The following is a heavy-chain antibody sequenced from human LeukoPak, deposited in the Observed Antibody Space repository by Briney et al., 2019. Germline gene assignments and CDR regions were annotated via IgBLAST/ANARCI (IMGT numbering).Heavy chain of an antibody. Sequence: SQTLSLTCAISGDSVSSNSATWNWIRQSPSRGLEWLGRTYYRSKWYNDYAVSVKSRITINPDTSKSQFSLQLNSVTPEDTAVYYCARGGLVRGSLNSLSAFDIWGQGTMLTVSS. CDR2: TYYRSKWYN. V-gene: IGHV6-1*01. J-gene: IGHJ3*02. CDR1: GDSVSSNSAT. CDR3: ARGGLVRGSLNSLSAFDI. D-gene: IGHD3-10*01.